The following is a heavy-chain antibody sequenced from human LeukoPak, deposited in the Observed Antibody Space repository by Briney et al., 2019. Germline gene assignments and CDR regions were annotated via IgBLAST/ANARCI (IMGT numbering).Heavy chain of an antibody. V-gene: IGHV3-74*01. CDR1: GFTFSSYR. CDR3: AREVPAARSSYFDY. Sequence: GGSLRLSCAASGFTFSSYRMHWVRQAPGKGLVWVSRINSDGSSTCYADSVKGRFTISRDNAKNTLYLQMNSLRAEDTAVYYCAREVPAARSSYFDYWGQGTLVTVSS. J-gene: IGHJ4*02. D-gene: IGHD2-2*01. CDR2: INSDGSST.